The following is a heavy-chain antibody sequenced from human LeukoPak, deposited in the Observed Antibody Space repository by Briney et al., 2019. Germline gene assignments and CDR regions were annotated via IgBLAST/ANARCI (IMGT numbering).Heavy chain of an antibody. CDR3: ARDHSDYGDRVYFDY. CDR1: GYTFTSYG. CDR2: ISAYNGNT. D-gene: IGHD4-17*01. Sequence: ASVKVSCKASGYTFTSYGISWVRQAPGQGLEWMGWISAYNGNTNYAQKLQGRVTMTTDTSTSTAYMELRGLRSDDTAVYYCARDHSDYGDRVYFDYWGQGTLVTVSS. J-gene: IGHJ4*02. V-gene: IGHV1-18*01.